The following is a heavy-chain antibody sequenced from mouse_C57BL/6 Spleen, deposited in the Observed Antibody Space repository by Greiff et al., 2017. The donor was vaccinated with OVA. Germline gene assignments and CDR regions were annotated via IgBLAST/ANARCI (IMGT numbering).Heavy chain of an antibody. D-gene: IGHD1-1*01. J-gene: IGHJ1*03. V-gene: IGHV1-39*01. CDR2: INPNYGTT. CDR1: GYSFTDYN. Sequence: EVQGVESGPELVKPGASVKISCKASGYSFTDYNMNWVKQSNGKSLEWIGVINPNYGTTSYNQKFKGKATLTVDQSSSTAYMQLNSLTSEDSAVYYCATYGSSSSHWYFDVWGTGTTVTVSS. CDR3: ATYGSSSSHWYFDV.